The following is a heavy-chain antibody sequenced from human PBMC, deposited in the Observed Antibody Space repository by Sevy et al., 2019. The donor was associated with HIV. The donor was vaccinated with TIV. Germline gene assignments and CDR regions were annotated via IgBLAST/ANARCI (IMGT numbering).Heavy chain of an antibody. Sequence: SETLSLTCTVSGDSVSGGNYYWSWIRQPPGKGLEWIGYIYYSGSTNYNPSLKSRVTISIDTSKNQFSLRLTSVTAADTAVYYCARWTMGITMIQGEFDSWGQGTLVTVSS. CDR1: GDSVSGGNYY. V-gene: IGHV4-61*01. J-gene: IGHJ5*01. CDR3: ARWTMGITMIQGEFDS. D-gene: IGHD3-10*01. CDR2: IYYSGST.